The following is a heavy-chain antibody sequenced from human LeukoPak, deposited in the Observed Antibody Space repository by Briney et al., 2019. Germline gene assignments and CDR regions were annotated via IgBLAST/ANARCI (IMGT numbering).Heavy chain of an antibody. CDR1: GYTFTSYH. CDR2: INPSGDST. Sequence: ASVKDSCKASGYTFTSYHIYWVRQAPGQGLEWMGVINPSGDSTTYAQKFQGRVTMNRDTSTSTVYMELFSLRSGDTAVYYCASRATVTTNSQVDFWGQGTLVTVSS. V-gene: IGHV1-46*01. D-gene: IGHD4-17*01. J-gene: IGHJ4*02. CDR3: ASRATVTTNSQVDF.